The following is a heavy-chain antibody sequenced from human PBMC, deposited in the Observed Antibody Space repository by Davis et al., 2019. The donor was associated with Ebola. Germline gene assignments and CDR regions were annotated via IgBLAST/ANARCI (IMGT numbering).Heavy chain of an antibody. V-gene: IGHV3-30*02. D-gene: IGHD2-15*01. CDR3: ARDSGGALDN. CDR1: GFTFSSYG. CDR2: IRYDGSNK. J-gene: IGHJ4*02. Sequence: GESLKISCAASGFTFSSYGMHWVRQAPGKGLEWVAFIRYDGSNKYYADSVKGRFTISRDNSKNTLYLQMNSLRVEDTAVYYCARDSGGALDNWGQGTLVTVSS.